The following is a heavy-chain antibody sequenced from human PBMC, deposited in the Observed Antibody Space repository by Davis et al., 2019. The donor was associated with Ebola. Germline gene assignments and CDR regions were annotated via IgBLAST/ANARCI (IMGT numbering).Heavy chain of an antibody. D-gene: IGHD3-10*01. J-gene: IGHJ4*02. Sequence: ASVTVSCKASGYTFTSYAISWVRQVPGQGLEWMGWISTYNRNAHYGQNVQGRVTMTTDTSTSTAYKELRSLRSDDTAVYFCARRNYYGSGTVYFDPWGQGTLVTVSS. CDR1: GYTFTSYA. CDR3: ARRNYYGSGTVYFDP. V-gene: IGHV1-18*01. CDR2: ISTYNRNA.